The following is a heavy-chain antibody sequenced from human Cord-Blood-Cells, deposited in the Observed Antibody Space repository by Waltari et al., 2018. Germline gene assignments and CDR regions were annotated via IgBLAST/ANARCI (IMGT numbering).Heavy chain of an antibody. V-gene: IGHV1-69*01. Sequence: QVQLVQSGAEVKKPGSSVKVSCKASGVTFSSDAISWVRQAPGQGLEWMGGIIPIFGTANYAQKFQGRVTITADESTSTAYMELSSLRSEETAVYYCAREIPGTRAFDYWGQGTLVTVSS. CDR3: AREIPGTRAFDY. D-gene: IGHD1-7*01. CDR2: IIPIFGTA. J-gene: IGHJ4*02. CDR1: GVTFSSDA.